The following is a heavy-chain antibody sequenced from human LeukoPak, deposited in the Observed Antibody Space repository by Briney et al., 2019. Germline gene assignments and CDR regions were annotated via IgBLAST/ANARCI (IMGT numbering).Heavy chain of an antibody. J-gene: IGHJ4*02. V-gene: IGHV4-4*02. D-gene: IGHD3-10*01. CDR2: IHHSGST. Sequence: SETLSLTCAVSGGSISSSNWWSWVRQPPGKGLEWIGEIHHSGSTNYNPSLKSRVTISVDTSKNQFSLKLSSVTAADTAVYYCARQGAGVPFDYWGRGTLVTVSS. CDR1: GGSISSSNW. CDR3: ARQGAGVPFDY.